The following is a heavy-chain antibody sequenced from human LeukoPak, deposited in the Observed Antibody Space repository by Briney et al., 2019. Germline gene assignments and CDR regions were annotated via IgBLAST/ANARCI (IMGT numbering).Heavy chain of an antibody. D-gene: IGHD5-18*01. CDR3: ARGSVQLWLRDTYYYMDV. V-gene: IGHV3-20*04. CDR2: INWNGRIT. J-gene: IGHJ6*03. CDR1: GFTFDDYA. Sequence: GESLRLSCAASGFTFDDYAMNWVRQVPGRGLEWVSGINWNGRITEYADSVKDRFTISRQNAKNSLYLYMNNLGGEDTALYFCARGSVQLWLRDTYYYMDVWGKGTTVTVSS.